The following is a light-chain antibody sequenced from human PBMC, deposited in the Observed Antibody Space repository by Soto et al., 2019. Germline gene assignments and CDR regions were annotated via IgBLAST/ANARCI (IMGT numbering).Light chain of an antibody. J-gene: IGKJ1*01. Sequence: EIVLTQSPGSLSLSPGHRATLSCRASQSVDTTFFAWYQKKPGQAPRLLIQGASKRATGIPDRFSGSGSGTGCTLISSRLEPEDSAVYYCQQYMSSVTFGQGTKVEIK. CDR1: QSVDTTF. V-gene: IGKV3-20*01. CDR3: QQYMSSVT. CDR2: GAS.